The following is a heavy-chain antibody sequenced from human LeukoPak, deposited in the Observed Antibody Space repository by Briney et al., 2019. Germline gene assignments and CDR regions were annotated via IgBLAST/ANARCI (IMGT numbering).Heavy chain of an antibody. Sequence: GGSLRLSCAASGFTFSSYAMHWVRQAPGKGLEWVAVISYDGSNKYYADSVKGRFTISRDNSKNTLYLQMNSLRAEDTAVYYCAKNDGGSYETDAFDIWGQGTMVTVSS. J-gene: IGHJ3*02. D-gene: IGHD1-26*01. V-gene: IGHV3-30-3*01. CDR2: ISYDGSNK. CDR1: GFTFSSYA. CDR3: AKNDGGSYETDAFDI.